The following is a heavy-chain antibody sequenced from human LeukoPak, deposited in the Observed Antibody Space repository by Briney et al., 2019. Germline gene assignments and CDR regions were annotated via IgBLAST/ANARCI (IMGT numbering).Heavy chain of an antibody. J-gene: IGHJ4*02. Sequence: PSETLSLTCSVSGDSLNYYYWSWIRQPAGKGLQWIGRIYSSGDTNHSPSLRSRITMSIDTSKSQFSLKLSTVTAADTAVYYCARGSTYYYDNGGFYVFFDYWGQGLLVTVSS. V-gene: IGHV4-4*07. CDR1: GDSLNYYY. D-gene: IGHD3-22*01. CDR2: IYSSGDT. CDR3: ARGSTYYYDNGGFYVFFDY.